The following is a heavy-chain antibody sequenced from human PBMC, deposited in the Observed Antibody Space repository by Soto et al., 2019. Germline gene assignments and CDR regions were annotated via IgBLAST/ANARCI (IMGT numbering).Heavy chain of an antibody. D-gene: IGHD3-10*01. CDR2: IYYSGST. CDR1: GGSIRSYY. CDR3: ARVSHGSGSYYPYYFDY. V-gene: IGHV4-59*01. J-gene: IGHJ4*02. Sequence: SEALSLTCTVSGGSIRSYYWSWIRQPPGKGLEWIGYIYYSGSTNYNPSLKSRVTISVDTSKNQFSLKLSSVTAADTAVYYCARVSHGSGSYYPYYFDYWGQGTLVTAPQ.